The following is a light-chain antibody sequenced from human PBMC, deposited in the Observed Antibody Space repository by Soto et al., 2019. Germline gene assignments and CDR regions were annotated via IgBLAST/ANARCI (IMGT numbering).Light chain of an antibody. CDR2: GAT. CDR3: QQYDKWPPVT. V-gene: IGKV3-15*01. J-gene: IGKJ5*01. CDR1: QSVSNN. Sequence: EIVLTQSPGTLSLSPGERATLSCRASQSVSNNYLAWYQQKPGQAPRLLIYGATARATGIPARFSGSGFGTEFTLSISGLQSEDSALYYCQQYDKWPPVTFGQGTRLEIK.